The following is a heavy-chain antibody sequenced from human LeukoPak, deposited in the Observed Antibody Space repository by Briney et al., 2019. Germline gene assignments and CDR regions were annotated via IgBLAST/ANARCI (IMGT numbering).Heavy chain of an antibody. D-gene: IGHD5-18*01. V-gene: IGHV3-64*01. Sequence: GGSLRLSCAASGFTFSSYAMHWVRQAPGKGLEYVSAISSNGGSTHYANSVKGRFTISRDNSKNTLYLQMGSLRAEDMAVYYCARGGYSYGNPFDYWGQGTLVTVSS. CDR3: ARGGYSYGNPFDY. J-gene: IGHJ4*02. CDR1: GFTFSSYA. CDR2: ISSNGGST.